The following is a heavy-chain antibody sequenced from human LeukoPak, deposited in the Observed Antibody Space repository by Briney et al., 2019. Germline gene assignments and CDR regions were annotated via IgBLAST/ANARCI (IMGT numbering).Heavy chain of an antibody. CDR1: GFTFRNYG. Sequence: GGSLRLSCSASGFTFRNYGMHWVRQAPGKGLEYVSTISSYGGSTYYADLVKGRFTISRDNSKNTLYLQMSSLRAEDTAVYYCVKDLYPYSFDYWGQGTLVTVSS. CDR2: ISSYGGST. V-gene: IGHV3-64D*09. J-gene: IGHJ4*02. CDR3: VKDLYPYSFDY. D-gene: IGHD2-2*01.